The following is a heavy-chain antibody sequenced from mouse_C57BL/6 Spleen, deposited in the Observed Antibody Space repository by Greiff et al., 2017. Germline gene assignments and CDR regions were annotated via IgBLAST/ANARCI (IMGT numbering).Heavy chain of an antibody. CDR1: GFTFSDYY. J-gene: IGHJ4*01. D-gene: IGHD3-3*01. CDR3: ARDWDRAMDY. V-gene: IGHV5-16*01. CDR2: INYDGSST. Sequence: VQLKQSEGGLVQPGSSMKLSCTASGFTFSDYYMAWVRQVPEKGLEWVANINYDGSSTYYLDSLKSRFIISRDNAKNILYLQMSSLKSEDTATYYCARDWDRAMDYWGQGTSVTVSS.